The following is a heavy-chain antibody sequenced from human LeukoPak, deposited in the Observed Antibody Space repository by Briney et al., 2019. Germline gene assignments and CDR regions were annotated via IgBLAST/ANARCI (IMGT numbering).Heavy chain of an antibody. D-gene: IGHD4-17*01. Sequence: GGSLRLSCVASGFTFTSYAMNWVRQAPGKGLEWVSGISGSDASTHYADSVKGRFTISRDNSKNTVYLQMNSLRVDDTAVYYCAKDPNGDYIGTFDIWGQGTRVIVS. CDR2: ISGSDAST. CDR3: AKDPNGDYIGTFDI. V-gene: IGHV3-23*01. J-gene: IGHJ3*02. CDR1: GFTFTSYA.